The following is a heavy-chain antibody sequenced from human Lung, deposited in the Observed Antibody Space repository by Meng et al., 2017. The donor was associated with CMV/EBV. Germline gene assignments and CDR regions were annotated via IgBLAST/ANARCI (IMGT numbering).Heavy chain of an antibody. V-gene: IGHV4-39*01. D-gene: IGHD6-6*01. Sequence: SETLSLTCTVSGGSISSSSYYWGWIRQPPGKGLEWIGSIYYSGSTYYNPSLKSRVTISVDTSKNQFSLKLSSVTAVDTAVYYCAKQSIAARSDYWGQGTXVTVYS. J-gene: IGHJ4*02. CDR3: AKQSIAARSDY. CDR1: GGSISSSSYY. CDR2: IYYSGST.